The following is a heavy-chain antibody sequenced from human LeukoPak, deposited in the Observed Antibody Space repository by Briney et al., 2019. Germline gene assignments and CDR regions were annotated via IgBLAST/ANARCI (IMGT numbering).Heavy chain of an antibody. V-gene: IGHV6-1*01. CDR2: TYYRSKWYN. Sequence: SQTLSLTCAISGDSVSSSSAAWNWIRQYPSRGLEWLARTYYRSKWYNDYAVSVKSRITINPDTSKNQFSLQLNSVTPEDTAVYYCARTTFHNWGSFDYWGQGTLVTVSS. J-gene: IGHJ4*02. D-gene: IGHD7-27*01. CDR1: GDSVSSSSAA. CDR3: ARTTFHNWGSFDY.